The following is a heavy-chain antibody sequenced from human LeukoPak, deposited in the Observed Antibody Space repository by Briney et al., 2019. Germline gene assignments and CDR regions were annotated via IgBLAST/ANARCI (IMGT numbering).Heavy chain of an antibody. CDR2: ISYDGSNA. CDR1: GFTFTTYG. V-gene: IGHV3-30*18. Sequence: GGSLRLSCAVPGFTFTTYGMHWVRQAPGRGLEWVAVISYDGSNAYYADSVKGRFTISRDNSKNTLYLQMNSLRAEDTAVYFCAKDSSPYPDSTGYFGDYWGQGTLVTVSS. CDR3: AKDSSPYPDSTGYFGDY. D-gene: IGHD3-22*01. J-gene: IGHJ4*02.